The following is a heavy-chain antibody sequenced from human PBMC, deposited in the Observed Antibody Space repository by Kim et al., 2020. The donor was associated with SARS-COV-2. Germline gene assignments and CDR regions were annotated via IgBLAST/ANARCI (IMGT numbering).Heavy chain of an antibody. V-gene: IGHV3-9*01. CDR2: ISWNSGSI. Sequence: GGSLKLSCAASGFTFGDYAMHWVRQAPGKGLEWVSGISWNSGSIGYADSVKGRFTISRDNAKNSLYLQMNSLRAEDTALYYCAKDDSSSTLFYYWGQGTLVTVSS. CDR3: AKDDSSSTLFYY. CDR1: GFTFGDYA. D-gene: IGHD6-6*01. J-gene: IGHJ4*02.